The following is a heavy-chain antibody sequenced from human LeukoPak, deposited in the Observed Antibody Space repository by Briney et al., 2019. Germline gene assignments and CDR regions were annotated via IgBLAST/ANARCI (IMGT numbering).Heavy chain of an antibody. J-gene: IGHJ6*03. CDR3: ARMTPFWSGYHPLPYYYYYYMDV. CDR2: INHSGST. V-gene: IGHV4-34*01. D-gene: IGHD3-3*01. Sequence: SETLSPTCAVYGGSFSGYYWSWIRQPPGKGLEWIGEINHSGSTNYNPSLKSRVTISVDTSKNQFSLKLSSVTAADTAVYYCARMTPFWSGYHPLPYYYYYYMDVWGKGTTVTVSS. CDR1: GGSFSGYY.